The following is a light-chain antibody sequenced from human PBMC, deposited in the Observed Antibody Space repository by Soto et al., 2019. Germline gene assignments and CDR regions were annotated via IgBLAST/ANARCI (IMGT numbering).Light chain of an antibody. J-gene: IGLJ2*01. CDR1: SSNIGAGYD. Sequence: QPVLTQPPSVSGAPGQRDTISCTGSSSNIGAGYDVHWYQQLPGTAPKLLIYGNSNRPSGVPDRFSGSKSGTSASLAITGLQAEDEADYYCQSYDSSLSGVVFGGGTQLTVL. CDR2: GNS. CDR3: QSYDSSLSGVV. V-gene: IGLV1-40*01.